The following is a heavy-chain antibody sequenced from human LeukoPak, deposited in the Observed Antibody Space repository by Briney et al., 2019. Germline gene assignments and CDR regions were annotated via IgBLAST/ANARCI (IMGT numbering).Heavy chain of an antibody. D-gene: IGHD5-24*01. CDR3: AKSGYNRFDY. CDR1: GFTFSDFA. Sequence: GGSLRLSCAASGFTFSDFAMIWVRQPPGKGLEGVSSIFQGGGEIHYADSVRGRFTISSDNSKNTLYLQMNSLRAEDTAVYYCAKSGYNRFDYWGQGTLVTVSS. J-gene: IGHJ4*02. V-gene: IGHV3-23*01. CDR2: IFQGGGEI.